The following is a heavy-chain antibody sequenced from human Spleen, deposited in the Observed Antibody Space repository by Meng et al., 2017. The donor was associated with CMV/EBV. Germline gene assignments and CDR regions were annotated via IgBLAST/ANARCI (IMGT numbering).Heavy chain of an antibody. J-gene: IGHJ4*02. CDR1: GGSISSGGYY. D-gene: IGHD6-19*01. CDR3: ATLSSGWAYYFDS. V-gene: IGHV4-31*03. CDR2: IYYSGDT. Sequence: LRLSCTVSGGSISSGGYYWSWIRQHPGKGLEWIGYIYYSGDTDYNPSLKSRVTISVDTSKNQFSLKLSSVTAADTAVYYCATLSSGWAYYFDSWGQGTLVTVSS.